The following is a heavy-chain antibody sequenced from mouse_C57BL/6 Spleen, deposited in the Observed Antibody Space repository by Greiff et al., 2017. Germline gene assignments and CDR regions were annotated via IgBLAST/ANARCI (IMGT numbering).Heavy chain of an antibody. Sequence: EVQLQESGPELVKPGDSVKISCKASGYSFTGYFMNWVMQSHGKSLEWIGRINPYNGDTFYNQKFKGKATLTVDKSSSTAHMELRSLTSEDSAVYYCAREGYDGYYEGFAYWGQGTLVTVSA. CDR1: GYSFTGYF. CDR3: AREGYDGYYEGFAY. J-gene: IGHJ3*01. CDR2: INPYNGDT. D-gene: IGHD2-3*01. V-gene: IGHV1-20*01.